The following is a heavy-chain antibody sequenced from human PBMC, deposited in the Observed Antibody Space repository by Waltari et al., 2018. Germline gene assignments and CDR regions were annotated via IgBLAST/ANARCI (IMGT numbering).Heavy chain of an antibody. Sequence: EVQLVQSGAEVKKPGESLKISCKGSGYSFTSYWIGWVRQMPGKGLEWMGIIYPGDSDTRYSPSFQGQVTISADKSISTAYLQWSSLKASDTAMYYCASTPLWFGELNHFDYWGQGTLVTVSS. J-gene: IGHJ4*02. D-gene: IGHD3-10*01. CDR3: ASTPLWFGELNHFDY. CDR1: GYSFTSYW. V-gene: IGHV5-51*01. CDR2: IYPGDSDT.